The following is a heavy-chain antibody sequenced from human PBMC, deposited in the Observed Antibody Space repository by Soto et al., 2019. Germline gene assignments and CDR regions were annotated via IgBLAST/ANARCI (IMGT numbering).Heavy chain of an antibody. CDR2: ISGYNGNT. D-gene: IGHD3-10*01. CDR3: ARETVITLVRGAFEPRYYHHGMDV. CDR1: GYSFTNYG. Sequence: QVQLVQSGTEVKPPGASAKVSCKASGYSFTNYGISWVRQAPGLGFEWMGWISGYNGNTNYAERHQARVTLTTGATTGIAHMELRSLTSDDTAVYYWARETVITLVRGAFEPRYYHHGMDVWRQGTTVTVSS. V-gene: IGHV1-18*01. J-gene: IGHJ6*02.